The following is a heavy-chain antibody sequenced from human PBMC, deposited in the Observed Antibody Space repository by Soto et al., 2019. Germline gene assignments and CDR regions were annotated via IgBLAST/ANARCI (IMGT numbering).Heavy chain of an antibody. CDR1: TGYA. CDR2: ISPTGNT. J-gene: IGHJ5*02. CDR3: AKDPSTGHADL. V-gene: IGHV3-23*01. Sequence: PGGSLRFSCTALTGYAMSWVRRGPGKGLEWISTISPTGNTHYADSVEGRFTISRDDSKNTFYLQMNNLRADDTGVYYCAKDPSTGHADLWGQGTLVTVSS. D-gene: IGHD3-9*01.